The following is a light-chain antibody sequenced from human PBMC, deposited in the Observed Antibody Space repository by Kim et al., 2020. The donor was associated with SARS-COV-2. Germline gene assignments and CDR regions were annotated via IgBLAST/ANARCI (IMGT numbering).Light chain of an antibody. CDR3: LLYYNSARV. V-gene: IGLV7-43*01. CDR2: NIN. CDR1: TGAVTSDYY. Sequence: PGGTVTLTCASSTGAVTSDYYPNWLQQKHGQAPRALIYNINNKHSWTPARFSGSLLGGKAALTLSGVQPEDEAEYYCLLYYNSARVFGSGTKVTVL. J-gene: IGLJ1*01.